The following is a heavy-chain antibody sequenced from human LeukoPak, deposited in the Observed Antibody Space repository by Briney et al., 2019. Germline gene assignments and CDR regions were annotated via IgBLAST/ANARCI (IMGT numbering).Heavy chain of an antibody. V-gene: IGHV3-7*01. Sequence: GGSLRLSCAASGFTFSTSWMTWVRQAPGKGLDWVANINEDGTTKNYVDSVKGRFTISRDNAQNSVFLQINSLRAEDTAVYYCARDFSFNALDLWGQGPMHRLSS. CDR3: ARDFSFNALDL. CDR2: INEDGTTK. CDR1: GFTFSTSW. D-gene: IGHD3-3*01. J-gene: IGHJ3*01.